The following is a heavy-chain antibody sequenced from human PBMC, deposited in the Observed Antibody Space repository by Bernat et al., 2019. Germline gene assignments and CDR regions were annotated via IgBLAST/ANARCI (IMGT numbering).Heavy chain of an antibody. Sequence: QVQLQQWGAGPLKPSETLSLTCAVYGGSFSGYYWSWIRQPPGKGLEWIGEINHSGSTNYNPSLKSRVTISVDTSKNQFSLKLSSVTAADTAVYYCARGRGPWVVVTATHLGYFDYWGQGTLVTVSS. D-gene: IGHD2-21*02. CDR1: GGSFSGYY. CDR2: INHSGST. J-gene: IGHJ4*02. CDR3: ARGRGPWVVVTATHLGYFDY. V-gene: IGHV4-34*01.